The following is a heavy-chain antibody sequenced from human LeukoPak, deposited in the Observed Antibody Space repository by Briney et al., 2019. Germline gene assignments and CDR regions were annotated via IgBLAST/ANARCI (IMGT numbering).Heavy chain of an antibody. CDR1: GFTFSDYY. CDR2: ISSSGSTL. Sequence: GGSLRLSCTAFGFTFSDYYMSWIRQAPGKGLEWVSYISSSGSTLYSADSVKGRFTISRDNAKNSLYLQMNSLSAEDTAVYYCARDCAYYDFWSGYSYYYMDVWGKGTTVTVSS. D-gene: IGHD3-3*01. J-gene: IGHJ6*03. V-gene: IGHV3-11*04. CDR3: ARDCAYYDFWSGYSYYYMDV.